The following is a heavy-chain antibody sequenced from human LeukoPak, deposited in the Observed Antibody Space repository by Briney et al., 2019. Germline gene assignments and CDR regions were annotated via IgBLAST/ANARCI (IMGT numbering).Heavy chain of an antibody. CDR1: GFTVSTND. D-gene: IGHD2-15*01. CDR2: IYSGGNT. V-gene: IGHV3-53*01. CDR3: ARDTRVVAWGLDP. Sequence: PGGSPTLACAASGFTVSTNDMTWVRQAPGKGLEWVSGIYSGGNTYYADPMKGRFTISRDSSKNTLYLQMNSLRADDTAVYYCARDTRVVAWGLDPWEEGWLLSVSS. J-gene: IGHJ5*02.